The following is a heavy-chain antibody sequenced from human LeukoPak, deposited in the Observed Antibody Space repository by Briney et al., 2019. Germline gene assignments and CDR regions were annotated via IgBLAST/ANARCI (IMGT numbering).Heavy chain of an antibody. CDR1: GFTFSSYA. CDR2: ISSNGGST. J-gene: IGHJ4*02. D-gene: IGHD6-13*01. CDR3: VKRRGYSSSWYDY. Sequence: GGSLRLSCSASGFTFSSYAMHWVRQAPGKGLEYVSAISSNGGSTYYADSVKGRFTISRDNSKNTLYLQTSSLRAEDTAVYYCVKRRGYSSSWYDYWGQGTLVTVSS. V-gene: IGHV3-64D*06.